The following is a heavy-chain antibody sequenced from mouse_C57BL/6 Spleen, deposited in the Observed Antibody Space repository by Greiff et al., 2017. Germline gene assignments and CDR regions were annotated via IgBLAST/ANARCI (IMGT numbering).Heavy chain of an antibody. V-gene: IGHV5-9-1*02. CDR1: GFTFSSYA. Sequence: EVQLVASGEGLVKPGGSLKLSCAASGFTFSSYAMSWVRQPPEKRLEWVAYISSGGDYIYYADTVMGRFTISRDNARNTLYLQMSSLKSEDTAMYYCTRDQDYSNPFDYWGQGTTRTVSS. J-gene: IGHJ2*01. CDR3: TRDQDYSNPFDY. D-gene: IGHD2-5*01. CDR2: ISSGGDYI.